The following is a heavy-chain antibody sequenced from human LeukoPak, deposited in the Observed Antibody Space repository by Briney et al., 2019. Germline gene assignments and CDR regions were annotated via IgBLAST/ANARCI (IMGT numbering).Heavy chain of an antibody. CDR2: IYSTGSA. V-gene: IGHV4-34*01. CDR3: ARGVVDYSTRSGYLSP. D-gene: IGHD3-22*01. CDR1: SGSFRDYC. J-gene: IGHJ5*02. Sequence: SEALSLTCAVHSGSFRDYCWTWIRQPPGRGLEWFGEIYSTGSANYNPSLKSRLAISVDTSRSQFSLRLSSLTAADTAVYFCARGVVDYSTRSGYLSPWGQGTLVAVSS.